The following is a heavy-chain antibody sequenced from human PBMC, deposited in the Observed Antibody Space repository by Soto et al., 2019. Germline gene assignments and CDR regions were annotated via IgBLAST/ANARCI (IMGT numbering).Heavy chain of an antibody. CDR2: IYNTGTT. J-gene: IGHJ4*02. V-gene: IGHV4-61*01. Sequence: QVQLQESGPGLVKPSETLSLTCTVSGASVSSGTYYWSWIRQPPGKGLEWIGYIYNTGTTNYNPSLESRVTVSANTSKTQFYLRLSSVTAADTAVYYCALLKRMVAGDYWGQGALVTVSS. CDR1: GASVSSGTYY. D-gene: IGHD2-8*01. CDR3: ALLKRMVAGDY.